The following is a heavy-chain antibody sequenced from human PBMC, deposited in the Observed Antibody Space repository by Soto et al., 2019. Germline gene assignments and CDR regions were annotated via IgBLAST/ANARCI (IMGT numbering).Heavy chain of an antibody. D-gene: IGHD4-17*01. V-gene: IGHV3-48*03. J-gene: IGHJ4*02. Sequence: GGSLRLSCAASGFSFSGYGMNWVRQAPGKGLEWISYISSSGSLIYYADSLKDRFTISRDNAKNSLYLQMNSLRAEDTAVYYCATTVTTVDYWGQGTLVTVSS. CDR3: ATTVTTVDY. CDR2: ISSSGSLI. CDR1: GFSFSGYG.